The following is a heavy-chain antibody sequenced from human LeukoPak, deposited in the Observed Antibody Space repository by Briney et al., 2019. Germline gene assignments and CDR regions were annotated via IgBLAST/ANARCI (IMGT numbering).Heavy chain of an antibody. J-gene: IGHJ4*02. CDR3: AKDMRIFGVVIISGLTFDY. CDR1: GFTFSSYA. CDR2: ISGSGGST. Sequence: YPGGSLRLSCAASGFTFSSYAMSWVRQAPGKGLEWVSAISGSGGSTYYADSVKGRFTISRDNSKNTLYLQMNSLRAEDTAVYYCAKDMRIFGVVIISGLTFDYWGQGTLVTVSS. V-gene: IGHV3-23*01. D-gene: IGHD3-3*02.